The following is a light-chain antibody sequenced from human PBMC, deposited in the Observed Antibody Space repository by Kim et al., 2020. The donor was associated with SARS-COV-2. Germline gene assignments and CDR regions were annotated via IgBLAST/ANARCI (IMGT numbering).Light chain of an antibody. Sequence: QSALTQPASVSGSPGQSITISCTGTSSDVGGYDFVSWYQQHPGKAPKLMIYDVAIRPSGVSNRFSGSKSGNTASLTVSGLQAEDEADYYCASYTSGSTWVFGEGTKVTVL. CDR3: ASYTSGSTWV. CDR1: SSDVGGYDF. J-gene: IGLJ3*02. CDR2: DVA. V-gene: IGLV2-14*01.